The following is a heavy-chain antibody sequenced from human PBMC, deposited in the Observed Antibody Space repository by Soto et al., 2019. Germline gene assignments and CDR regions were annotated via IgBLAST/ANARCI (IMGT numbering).Heavy chain of an antibody. V-gene: IGHV3-74*01. CDR3: ARGGFSGSGSFIQGDY. CDR1: GFTFSSYW. Sequence: GSLRLSCAASGFTFSSYWMHWVRQAPGKGLVWVSRIKSDGSNINYADSVKGRFTISRDNAKNTLYLQMNSLRAEDTAIYYCARGGFSGSGSFIQGDYWGQGTLVTVPQ. D-gene: IGHD3-10*01. J-gene: IGHJ4*02. CDR2: IKSDGSNI.